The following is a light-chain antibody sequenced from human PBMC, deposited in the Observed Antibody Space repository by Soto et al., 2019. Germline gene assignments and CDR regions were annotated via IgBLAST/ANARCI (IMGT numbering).Light chain of an antibody. Sequence: DIQMTQSPSSLSASMGDRVTITCRASQGLSTYIAWYQQKPGKGPQLLIYSASTLQSGVPSRFSGSGSGTEFTLTISSLQPEDVATYYCHKCNSAPLTFGGGTKVDIK. J-gene: IGKJ4*01. CDR1: QGLSTY. V-gene: IGKV1-27*01. CDR2: SAS. CDR3: HKCNSAPLT.